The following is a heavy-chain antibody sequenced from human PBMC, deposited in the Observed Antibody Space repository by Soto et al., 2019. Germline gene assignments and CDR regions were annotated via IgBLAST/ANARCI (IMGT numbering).Heavy chain of an antibody. V-gene: IGHV1-69*01. CDR3: ASFDGTLVRGGRSSPYEMDV. J-gene: IGHJ6*04. CDR2: IIPTFGTG. Sequence: QVLLVQSGPEVKKPGSSVKVSCKASGGTFNNYAFNWVRQAPGKGLEWMGGIIPTFGTGNHAQKFQGRVTITANESTTTAYMELNSLRSEDTTIYYCASFDGTLVRGGRSSPYEMDVCGKGTTVIVSS. D-gene: IGHD3-10*01. CDR1: GGTFNNYA.